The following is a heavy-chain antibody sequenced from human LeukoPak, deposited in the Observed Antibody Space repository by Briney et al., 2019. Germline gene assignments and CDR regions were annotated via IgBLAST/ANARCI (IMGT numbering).Heavy chain of an antibody. CDR3: ARDTILYSAPFDP. V-gene: IGHV1-2*02. J-gene: IGHJ5*02. CDR1: GYTFTGYY. Sequence: GASVKVSCKASGYTFTGYYINWVRQAPGRGLEWMGWINPNSDDTNYAQKFQGRVTMTRDTSISTAYMELSRLRSDDTAVYYCARDTILYSAPFDPWGQGTLVTVSS. CDR2: INPNSDDT. D-gene: IGHD2-8*01.